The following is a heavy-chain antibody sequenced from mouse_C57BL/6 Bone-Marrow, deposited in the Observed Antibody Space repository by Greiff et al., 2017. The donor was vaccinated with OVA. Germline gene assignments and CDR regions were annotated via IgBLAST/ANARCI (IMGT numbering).Heavy chain of an antibody. CDR1: GYTFTSYW. V-gene: IGHV1-55*01. J-gene: IGHJ4*01. CDR3: ARDYYGSSYEDYYAMDY. Sequence: VQLQQPGAELVKPGASVKMSCKASGYTFTSYWITWVKQRPGQGLEWIGDIYPGSGSTNYNEKFKSKATLTVDTSSSTAYMQLSSLTSEDSAVYYCARDYYGSSYEDYYAMDYWGQGTSVTVSS. CDR2: IYPGSGST. D-gene: IGHD1-1*01.